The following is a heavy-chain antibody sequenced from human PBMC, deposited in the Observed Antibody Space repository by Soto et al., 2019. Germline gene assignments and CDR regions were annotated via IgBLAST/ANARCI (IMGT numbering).Heavy chain of an antibody. D-gene: IGHD5-12*01. CDR1: GGSITHGGFS. CDR3: DRGGGNDPFDS. V-gene: IGHV4-30-2*06. Sequence: PSETLSLTCTVSGGSITHGGFSWSWIRQSPGKGLEWIGYIGHLENTYFHPTFKSRLTMSIDRSKNQFSLNLSSVTAADRAVYYCDRGGGNDPFDSWGQGVLVTVYS. CDR2: IGHLENT. J-gene: IGHJ4*02.